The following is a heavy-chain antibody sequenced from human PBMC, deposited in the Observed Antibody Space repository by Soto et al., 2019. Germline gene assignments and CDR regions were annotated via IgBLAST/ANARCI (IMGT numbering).Heavy chain of an antibody. Sequence: QLQLQESGSGLVKPSQTLSLTCAVSGGSISSGGYSWSWIRQPPGKGLEWIGYIYHSGSTYYNPSHKSRVTVSVDRSKNQFSLKLSSVTAADTAVYYCARAHYYGSGSSPYYFDYWGQGTLVTVSS. CDR3: ARAHYYGSGSSPYYFDY. CDR2: IYHSGST. J-gene: IGHJ4*02. D-gene: IGHD3-10*01. V-gene: IGHV4-30-2*01. CDR1: GGSISSGGYS.